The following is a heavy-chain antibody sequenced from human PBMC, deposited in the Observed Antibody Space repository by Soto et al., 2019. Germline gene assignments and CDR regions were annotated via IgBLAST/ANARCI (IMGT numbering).Heavy chain of an antibody. CDR1: GFTVSSNY. V-gene: IGHV3-53*04. D-gene: IGHD2-15*01. CDR3: ARECSSGGSCNRAFDI. CDR2: IYSGGST. J-gene: IGHJ3*02. Sequence: HPGGSLRLSCAASGFTVSSNYMSWVRQAPGKGLEWVSVIYSGGSTYYADSVKGRFTISRHNSKNTLYLQMNSLRAEDTAVYYCARECSSGGSCNRAFDIWGQGTMVTVSS.